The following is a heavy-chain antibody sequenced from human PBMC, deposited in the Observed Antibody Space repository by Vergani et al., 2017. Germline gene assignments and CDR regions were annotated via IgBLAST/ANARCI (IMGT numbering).Heavy chain of an antibody. J-gene: IGHJ1*01. CDR1: GVSIGSNCYY. CDR2: IYYTGTT. CDR3: TRHGRCAWACYFHH. D-gene: IGHD1-26*01. V-gene: IGHV4-39*01. Sequence: QLQLQESGPGLVKPSETLSLTFTVSGVSIGSNCYYWGWIRQPPGKGLEWIGTIYYTGTTYYNKAHKSRRHISVDMSKNQFSLNLTAVTAADTAVYYCTRHGRCAWACYFHHWGQGTLVTASS.